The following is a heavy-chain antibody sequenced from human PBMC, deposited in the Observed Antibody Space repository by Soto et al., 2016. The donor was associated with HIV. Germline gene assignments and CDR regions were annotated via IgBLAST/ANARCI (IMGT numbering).Heavy chain of an antibody. V-gene: IGHV3-30*18. CDR3: AKALDGYNSGFXA. CDR1: GFTFSNYA. J-gene: IGHJ5*02. CDR2: IWYDGTNK. Sequence: VQLVESGGGVVQPGRSLRLSCAASGFTFSNYAMHWVRQAPGKGLEWVAVIWYDGTNKYYADSVKGRFTISRDNSKNTLYLQMNSLRAEDTAMYYCAKALDGYNSGFXAWGQGTLGHRLL. D-gene: IGHD1-1*01.